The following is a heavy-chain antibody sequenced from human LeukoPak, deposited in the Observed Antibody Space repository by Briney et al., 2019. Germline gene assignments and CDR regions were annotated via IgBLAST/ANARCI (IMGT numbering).Heavy chain of an antibody. D-gene: IGHD6-13*01. V-gene: IGHV4-34*01. J-gene: IGHJ4*02. CDR1: GGSFSGYY. Sequence: SETLSLTCAVYGGSFSGYYWSWIRQPPGKGLEWIGEINHSGSTNYNPSLKSRVTISVDTSKNQFSLKLSSVTAADTAVYYCAKSIAAAGNDYWGQGTLVTVST. CDR2: INHSGST. CDR3: AKSIAAAGNDY.